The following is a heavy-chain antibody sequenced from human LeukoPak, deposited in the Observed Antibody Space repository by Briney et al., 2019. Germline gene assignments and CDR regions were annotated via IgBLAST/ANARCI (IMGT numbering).Heavy chain of an antibody. J-gene: IGHJ6*02. V-gene: IGHV3-15*04. CDR1: GFTFNYAW. CDR3: TTDEDWNYARKDV. Sequence: GGSLRLSCAASGFTFNYAWMSWVRQVPGKGLEWVGQTVSEIDGGTTDYAAPVKGRFTISRDDAKSTLYLQMNSLKIEDTAVYYCTTDEDWNYARKDVWGQGATVIVSS. CDR2: TVSEIDGGTT. D-gene: IGHD1-7*01.